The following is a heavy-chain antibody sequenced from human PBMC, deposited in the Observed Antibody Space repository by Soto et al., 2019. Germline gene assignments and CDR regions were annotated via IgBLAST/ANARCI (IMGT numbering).Heavy chain of an antibody. CDR3: ARGASGGSGWNYYYYYCMDV. Sequence: QVQLVESGGGLVKPGGSLRLSCAASGFTLSDYYMSWIRQAPGKGLEWVSYISSSSSYTDYADSVKGRFTISRDNAKNSLYLQMNSLRAEDTAVYYCARGASGGSGWNYYYYYCMDVWGQGTTVTVSS. J-gene: IGHJ6*02. V-gene: IGHV3-11*05. CDR1: GFTLSDYY. D-gene: IGHD6-19*01. CDR2: ISSSSSYT.